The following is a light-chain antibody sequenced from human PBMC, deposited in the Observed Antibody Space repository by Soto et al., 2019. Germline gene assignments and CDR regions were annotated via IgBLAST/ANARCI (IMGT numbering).Light chain of an antibody. Sequence: DIQMTQSPSSLSASVGDRVTITCRASQSISPYLSWYQQKPGKAPKLVIYGASNLQSGVPSSFSGSGPGTEFTLTISSLQPEDSATYYCQQSYSMPYTFGQGTKLEI. CDR2: GAS. CDR1: QSISPY. CDR3: QQSYSMPYT. J-gene: IGKJ2*01. V-gene: IGKV1-39*01.